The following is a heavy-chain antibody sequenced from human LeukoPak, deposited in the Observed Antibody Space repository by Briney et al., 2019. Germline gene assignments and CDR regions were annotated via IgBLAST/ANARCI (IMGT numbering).Heavy chain of an antibody. D-gene: IGHD3-16*01. J-gene: IGHJ4*02. V-gene: IGHV1-8*01. CDR1: GYGFTDYD. CDR3: ARGVSIRRYAWAF. CDR2: VNPKSGST. Sequence: ASVKVSCKASGYGFTDYDIIWVRQAAGPGLEWVGWVNPKSGSTAYAPKFQGRVTMTSSTSISTVYMELSSLRPEDSAVYYCARGVSIRRYAWAFWGQGSLVTVSS.